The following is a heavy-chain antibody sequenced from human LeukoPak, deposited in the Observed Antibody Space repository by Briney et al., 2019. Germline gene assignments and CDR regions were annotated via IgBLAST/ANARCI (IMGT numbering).Heavy chain of an antibody. V-gene: IGHV3-23*01. D-gene: IGHD4-17*01. CDR2: ISGSGGST. CDR3: AKDMHDYGDYDVGE. J-gene: IGHJ4*02. Sequence: GGSLRLSCAASGFTFSSYAMSWVRQAPGKGLEWVSAISGSGGSTYYADSVKGRFTISRDNSKNTLYLQMNSLRAEDTAVYYCAKDMHDYGDYDVGEWGQGALVTVSS. CDR1: GFTFSSYA.